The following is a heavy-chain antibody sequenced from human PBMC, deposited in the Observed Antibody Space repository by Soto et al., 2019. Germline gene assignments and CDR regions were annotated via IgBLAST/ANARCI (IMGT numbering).Heavy chain of an antibody. J-gene: IGHJ5*02. CDR1: GGSFSGYY. D-gene: IGHD3-10*01. Sequence: TSETLSLTCAVYGGSFSGYYWSWIRQPPGKGLEWIGEINHSGSTNYNPSLKSRVTISVDTSKNQFSLKLSSVTAADTAVYYCARDGGPMVRGVIITGWFDPWGQGTLVTVSS. V-gene: IGHV4-34*01. CDR3: ARDGGPMVRGVIITGWFDP. CDR2: INHSGST.